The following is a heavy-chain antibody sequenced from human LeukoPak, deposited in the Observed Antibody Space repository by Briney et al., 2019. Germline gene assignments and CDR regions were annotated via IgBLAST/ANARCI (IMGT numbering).Heavy chain of an antibody. CDR1: GFTYSNVW. D-gene: IGHD6-25*01. V-gene: IGHV3-9*01. J-gene: IGHJ4*02. CDR3: AKDLYSSGPFDY. CDR2: ISWNSGSI. Sequence: TGGSLRLSCAASGFTYSNVWMNWVRQAPGKGLEWVSGISWNSGSIGYADSVKGRFTISRDNAKNSLYLQMNSLRAEDTALYYCAKDLYSSGPFDYWGQGTLVTVSS.